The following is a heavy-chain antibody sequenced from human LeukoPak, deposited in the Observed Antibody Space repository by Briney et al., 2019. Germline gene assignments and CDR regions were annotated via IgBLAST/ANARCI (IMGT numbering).Heavy chain of an antibody. CDR2: IYYSGST. CDR1: GGSISSSSYY. D-gene: IGHD4-11*01. J-gene: IGHJ6*03. Sequence: PSETLSLTCTVSGGSISSSSYYWGWIRQPPGKGLEWIGSIYYSGSTYYNPSLKSRVTISVDTSKNQFSLKLSSVTAADTAVYYCARDGGDYSSSVGYMDVWGKGTTVTVSS. V-gene: IGHV4-39*07. CDR3: ARDGGDYSSSVGYMDV.